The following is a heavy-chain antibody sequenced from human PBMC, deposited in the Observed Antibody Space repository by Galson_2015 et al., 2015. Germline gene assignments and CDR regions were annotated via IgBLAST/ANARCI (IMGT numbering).Heavy chain of an antibody. Sequence: SGSTYYTPSLKSRVTMSVDTSKNQFSLSLTSVTAADTAVYYCARDFDFWSHLPRGAFGYWGQGRLVTVSS. V-gene: IGHV4-30-2*04. CDR2: SGST. CDR3: ARDFDFWSHLPRGAFGY. J-gene: IGHJ4*02. D-gene: IGHD3-3*01.